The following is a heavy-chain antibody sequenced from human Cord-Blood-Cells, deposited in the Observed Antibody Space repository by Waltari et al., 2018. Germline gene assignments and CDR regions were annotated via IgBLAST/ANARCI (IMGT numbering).Heavy chain of an antibody. V-gene: IGHV1-2*02. CDR1: GYTFTGYY. Sequence: QVQLVQSGAEVKKPGASVKVSCKASGYTFTGYYMHWVRQAPGQGVGWSGWINPNSGGTNYAQKVQGRVTMTRDTSISTAYMGLSRLRSDDTAVYYCARSSPGANGSDYWGQGTLVTVSS. J-gene: IGHJ4*02. CDR3: ARSSPGANGSDY. D-gene: IGHD1-26*01. CDR2: INPNSGGT.